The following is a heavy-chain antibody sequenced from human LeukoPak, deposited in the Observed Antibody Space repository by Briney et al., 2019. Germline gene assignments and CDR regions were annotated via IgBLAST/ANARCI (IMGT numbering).Heavy chain of an antibody. V-gene: IGHV1-69*13. CDR3: VGDKGVRGVIVPN. Sequence: ASVKVSCKASGGTFSSYAISWVRQAPGQGLEWMGGIIPIFGTANYAQKFQGRVTITADESTSTAYMELSSLRSEDTAVYYCVGDKGVRGVIVPNWGQGTLVTVSS. CDR1: GGTFSSYA. J-gene: IGHJ4*02. CDR2: IIPIFGTA. D-gene: IGHD3-10*01.